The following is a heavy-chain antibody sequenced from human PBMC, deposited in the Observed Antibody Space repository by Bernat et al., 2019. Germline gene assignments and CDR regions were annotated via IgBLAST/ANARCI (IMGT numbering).Heavy chain of an antibody. CDR2: INPNNGVT. J-gene: IGHJ3*01. CDR1: GYIFGDYY. Sequence: QVHLVQSGAEVKKPGASVRVSCKTSGYIFGDYYIHWVRQVPGLGLEWMAWINPNNGVTKYIERFQGRVFVTRDKGINTAYIDLRRLRSDDTAVYFCVRGGGEGFLSAAFDVWGQGTLVTVSS. CDR3: VRGGGEGFLSAAFDV. V-gene: IGHV1-2*02. D-gene: IGHD3-16*01.